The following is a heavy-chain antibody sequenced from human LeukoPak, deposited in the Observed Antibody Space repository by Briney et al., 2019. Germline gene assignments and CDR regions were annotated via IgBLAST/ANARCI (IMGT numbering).Heavy chain of an antibody. J-gene: IGHJ4*02. CDR1: GGSISSYY. CDR3: ARGRSPGSGAGNFDF. V-gene: IGHV4-59*01. Sequence: SETLSLTCTVSGGSISSYYWSWIRQPPGKGLEWIGYIYYSGSTNYNPSLRSRVTISVDTSKNQFSLKLRSVTAADTAVYYCARGRSPGSGAGNFDFLGPGTLVTVSS. D-gene: IGHD3-10*01. CDR2: IYYSGST.